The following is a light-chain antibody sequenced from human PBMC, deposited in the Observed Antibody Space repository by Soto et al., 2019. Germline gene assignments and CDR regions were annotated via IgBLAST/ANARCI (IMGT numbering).Light chain of an antibody. J-gene: IGKJ5*01. V-gene: IGKV3-11*01. CDR2: DAS. CDR3: QLRTT. CDR1: QSVSRY. Sequence: EIVLTQSPATLSLSPGDRATLSCRASQSVSRYLVWYQQKPGQAPRLLIYDASNRATGIPARSRGSGSGTDFTLSISSLEPEDFAVYYCQLRTTFGQGTRLEIK.